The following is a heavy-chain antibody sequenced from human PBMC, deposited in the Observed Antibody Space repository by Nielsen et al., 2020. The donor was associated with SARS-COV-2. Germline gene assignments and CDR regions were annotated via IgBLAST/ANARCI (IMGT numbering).Heavy chain of an antibody. CDR2: ISGSGGST. V-gene: IGHV3-23*01. J-gene: IGHJ6*02. D-gene: IGHD2-2*01. CDR3: AKARLVVPAARRNYYYYGMDV. CDR1: GFTFSSYS. Sequence: GESLKISCAASGFTFSSYSMNWVRQAPGKGLEWVSAISGSGGSTYYADSVKGRFTISRDNSKSTLYLQMNSLRAEDTAVYYCAKARLVVPAARRNYYYYGMDVWGQGTTVTVSS.